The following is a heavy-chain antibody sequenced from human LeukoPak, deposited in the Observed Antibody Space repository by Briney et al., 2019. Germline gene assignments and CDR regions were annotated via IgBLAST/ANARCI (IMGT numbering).Heavy chain of an antibody. V-gene: IGHV1-2*02. CDR2: INPNSGGT. Sequence: EASVKVSCKASGYTFTGYYMHWVRQAPGQGLEWMGWINPNSGGTNYAQKLQGRVTMTTDTSTSTVYMELRSLRSDDTAVYYCAREACSGGSCYGDYWGQGTLVTVSS. CDR1: GYTFTGYY. D-gene: IGHD2-15*01. J-gene: IGHJ4*02. CDR3: AREACSGGSCYGDY.